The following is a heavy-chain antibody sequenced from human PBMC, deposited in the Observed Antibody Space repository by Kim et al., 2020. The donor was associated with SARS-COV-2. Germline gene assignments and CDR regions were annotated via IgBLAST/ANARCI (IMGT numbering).Heavy chain of an antibody. Sequence: SETLSLTCTVSGGSISSGDYYWSWIRQPPGKGLEWIGYIYYSGSTYYNPSLKSRVTISVDTSKNQFSLKLSSVTAADTAVYYCATLARFGELRYDYWGQGTLVTVSP. CDR3: ATLARFGELRYDY. CDR1: GGSISSGDYY. V-gene: IGHV4-30-4*01. J-gene: IGHJ4*02. D-gene: IGHD3-10*01. CDR2: IYYSGST.